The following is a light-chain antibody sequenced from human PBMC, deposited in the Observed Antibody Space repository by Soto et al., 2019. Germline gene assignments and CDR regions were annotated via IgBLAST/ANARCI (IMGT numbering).Light chain of an antibody. CDR2: GAS. V-gene: IGKV3-20*01. J-gene: IGKJ5*01. Sequence: EIVLTQSPATLSMSPGERATLSCRASQSVRSSNLAWYQQKPGQAPRLLIYGASSRATGIPDRFSGSGSGTDFTLTISRLEPEDFAVYYCQQYGSSPPITFGQGTRLEIK. CDR3: QQYGSSPPIT. CDR1: QSVRSSN.